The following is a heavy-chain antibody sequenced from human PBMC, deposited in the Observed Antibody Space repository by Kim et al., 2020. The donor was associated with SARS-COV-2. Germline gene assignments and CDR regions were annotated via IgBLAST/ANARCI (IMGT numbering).Heavy chain of an antibody. CDR1: GYTFTSYA. CDR3: ARDRDYDCWSGFGGYYFDY. D-gene: IGHD3-3*01. Sequence: ASVKVSCKASGYTFTSYAMNWVRQAPGQGLEWMGWINTNTGNPTYAQGFTGRFVFSLDTSVSTAYLQISSLKAEDTAVYYCARDRDYDCWSGFGGYYFDYWGQGTLVTVSS. CDR2: INTNTGNP. V-gene: IGHV7-4-1*02. J-gene: IGHJ4*02.